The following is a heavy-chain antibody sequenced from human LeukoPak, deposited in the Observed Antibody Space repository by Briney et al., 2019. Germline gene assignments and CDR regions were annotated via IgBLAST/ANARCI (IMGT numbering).Heavy chain of an antibody. CDR2: IIPIFGTA. CDR3: TEYSYGSYYFAY. V-gene: IGHV1-69*13. D-gene: IGHD5-18*01. J-gene: IGHJ4*02. Sequence: ASVKVSCKASGGTFSSYAISWVRQAPGQGLEGMGGIIPIFGTANYAQKFQGRVTITADESTSTAYMELSSLRSEDTAVNYWTEYSYGSYYFAYGGQGTLVTVSS. CDR1: GGTFSSYA.